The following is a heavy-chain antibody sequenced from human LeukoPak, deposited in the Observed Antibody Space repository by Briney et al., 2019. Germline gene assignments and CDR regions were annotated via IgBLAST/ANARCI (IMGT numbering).Heavy chain of an antibody. CDR3: ARRGPTHYYYYMDV. J-gene: IGHJ6*03. CDR2: ISANNGDT. V-gene: IGHV1-18*04. Sequence: ASVKVSCKASGYTFSNYGITWVRQAPGQGLEWMGWISANNGDTNIAQKFQGRVLMTTDTSTSTAYVQLGSLRSDDTAVYYCARRGPTHYYYYMDVWGKGTTVVVSS. D-gene: IGHD3-10*01. CDR1: GYTFSNYG.